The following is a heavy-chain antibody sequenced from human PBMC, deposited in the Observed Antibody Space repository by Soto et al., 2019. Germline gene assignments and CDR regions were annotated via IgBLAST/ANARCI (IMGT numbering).Heavy chain of an antibody. CDR2: INHSGST. V-gene: IGHV4-34*01. CDR1: GGSFSGYY. J-gene: IGHJ4*02. D-gene: IGHD5-18*01. CDR3: ARGYPRIQLWFRGKFDY. Sequence: SEPLSLTCAVYGGSFSGYYWSWIRQPPGKGLEWIEEINHSGSTNYNPSLKSRVTISVDTSKNQFSLKLSSVTAADTAVYYCARGYPRIQLWFRGKFDYWGQGTLVTVSS.